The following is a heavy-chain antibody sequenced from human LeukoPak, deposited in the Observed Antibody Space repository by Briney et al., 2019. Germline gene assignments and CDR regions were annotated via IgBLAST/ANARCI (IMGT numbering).Heavy chain of an antibody. CDR1: GFTFRTYW. J-gene: IGHJ4*02. D-gene: IGHD3-22*01. CDR2: ISGDGRSA. Sequence: GGSLRLSCAASGFTFRTYWMHWVRRAPGKGLIWVSRISGDGRSASYADSVKGRFTISRDNAKNTLYLQMHSLRAEDTAVYCCAAFYYDPAYWGQGTLVTVSS. CDR3: AAFYYDPAY. V-gene: IGHV3-74*01.